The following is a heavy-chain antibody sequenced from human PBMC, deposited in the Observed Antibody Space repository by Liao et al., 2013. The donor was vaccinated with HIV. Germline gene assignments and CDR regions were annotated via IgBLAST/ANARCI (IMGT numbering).Heavy chain of an antibody. V-gene: IGHV4-39*07. J-gene: IGHJ6*03. D-gene: IGHD6-13*01. CDR2: IFYSGST. CDR3: ARGGTIAAAGTIVYYYYYMDV. Sequence: QLQLQESGPGLVKPSETLSLTCTVSGGSISGSDYYWGWIRQPPGKGLEWIGSIFYSGSTNYNPSLKSRVTISVDTSKNQFSLKLSSVTAADTVFLYCARGGTIAAAGTIVYYYYYMDVWGKGTTVTVSS. CDR1: GGSISGSDYY.